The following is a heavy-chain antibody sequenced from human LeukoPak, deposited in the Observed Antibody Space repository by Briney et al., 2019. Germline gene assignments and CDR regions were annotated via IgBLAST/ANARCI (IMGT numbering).Heavy chain of an antibody. Sequence: GGSLRPSCAAAGFTFSDNWMTWFRQAPGKGPERVASIVQDGSDIQYVEFVKGRFTISRDNGRNSVYLQMNSLRVEDTAVYYCARVTAWGYFDYWGQGTLVSVSS. D-gene: IGHD1-26*01. V-gene: IGHV3-7*01. CDR2: IVQDGSDI. J-gene: IGHJ4*02. CDR3: ARVTAWGYFDY. CDR1: GFTFSDNW.